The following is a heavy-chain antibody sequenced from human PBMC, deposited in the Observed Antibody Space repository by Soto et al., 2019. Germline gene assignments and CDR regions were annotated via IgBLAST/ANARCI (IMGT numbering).Heavy chain of an antibody. J-gene: IGHJ4*02. D-gene: IGHD4-4*01. CDR1: GGTFSSYT. Sequence: QVQLVQSGAEVKKPGSSVKVSCKASGGTFSSYTISWVRQAPGQGLEWMGRIIPILGIANYAQKFQGRVTITADKSTSTADMELSSLRSEDTAVYYCAREAPYSNYFDYWGQGTLVTVSS. CDR2: IIPILGIA. V-gene: IGHV1-69*08. CDR3: AREAPYSNYFDY.